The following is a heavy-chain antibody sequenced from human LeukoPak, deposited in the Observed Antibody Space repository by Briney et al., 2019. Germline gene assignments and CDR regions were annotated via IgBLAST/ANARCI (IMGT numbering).Heavy chain of an antibody. J-gene: IGHJ4*02. CDR3: ARLITMTYYFDY. V-gene: IGHV3-33*01. D-gene: IGHD3-22*01. CDR1: GFTFSSYG. Sequence: PSGGSLRLSCAASGFTFSSYGMHWVRQAPGKGLEWVAVIWYDGSNKYYADSVKGRFTISRDNAKNSLYLQMNSLRAEDTAVYYCARLITMTYYFDYWGQGTLVTVSS. CDR2: IWYDGSNK.